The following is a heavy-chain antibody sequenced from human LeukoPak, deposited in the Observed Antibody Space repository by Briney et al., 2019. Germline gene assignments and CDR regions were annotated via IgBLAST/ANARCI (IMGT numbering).Heavy chain of an antibody. V-gene: IGHV3-21*01. D-gene: IGHD3-9*01. J-gene: IGHJ6*02. CDR3: ARDASIGLDV. CDR1: GFRFGGST. Sequence: GGSLRLSCAASGFRFGGSTISWVRQAPGKGLQWVSSISDSGNTYYAESLKGRITVSRDNAKNSLFLQMNSLRADDTAVYYCARDASIGLDVWGHGTTVTVPS. CDR2: ISDSGNT.